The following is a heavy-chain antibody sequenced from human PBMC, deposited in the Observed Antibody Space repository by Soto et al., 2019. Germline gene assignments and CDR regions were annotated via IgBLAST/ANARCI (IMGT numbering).Heavy chain of an antibody. Sequence: GGSLRLSCAASGFPFSTYGMHWVRQAPGKGLEWVAVISNDGTQKNYADSVKGRFTISRDNAKNTLFLQMSSLRAEDTALYYCAKDGAYSSSGFDYWGQGTLVTVSS. CDR1: GFPFSTYG. V-gene: IGHV3-30*18. J-gene: IGHJ4*02. CDR3: AKDGAYSSSGFDY. CDR2: ISNDGTQK. D-gene: IGHD6-13*01.